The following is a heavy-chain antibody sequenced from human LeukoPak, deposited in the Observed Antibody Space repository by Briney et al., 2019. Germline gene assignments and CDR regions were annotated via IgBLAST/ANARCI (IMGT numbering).Heavy chain of an antibody. D-gene: IGHD5-18*01. V-gene: IGHV1-18*04. CDR2: ISAYNGNT. J-gene: IGHJ4*02. CDR1: GYTFRSYY. Sequence: ASVKVSCKTSGYTFRSYYIHWVRQAPGQGLEWMGWISAYNGNTNYAQKLQGRVTMTTDTSTSTAYMEIRSLRSDDTAVYYCTRDLGVDTTMIFFDYWGQGSLVTVSS. CDR3: TRDLGVDTTMIFFDY.